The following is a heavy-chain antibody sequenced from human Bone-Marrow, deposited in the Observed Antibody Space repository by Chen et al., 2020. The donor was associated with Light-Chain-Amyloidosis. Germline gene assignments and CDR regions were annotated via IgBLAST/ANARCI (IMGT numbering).Heavy chain of an antibody. CDR3: AKDISYDDILPGYPADAFDI. Sequence: EVQLVESGGGLLQRGGSLRLSCAASGFAFSSYAMSWVRQAPGTGLEWVSTIRGGGGSRYYGDSVKGRLTISRDNSKHALLLQMNSLRAEDTAVYYCAKDISYDDILPGYPADAFDIWGQGTMVTVSS. CDR2: IRGGGGSR. CDR1: GFAFSSYA. V-gene: IGHV3-23*04. J-gene: IGHJ3*02. D-gene: IGHD3-9*01.